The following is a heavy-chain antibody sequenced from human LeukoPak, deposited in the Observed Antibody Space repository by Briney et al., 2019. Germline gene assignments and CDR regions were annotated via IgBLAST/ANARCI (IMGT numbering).Heavy chain of an antibody. CDR1: GGSISTYY. V-gene: IGHV4-59*01. Sequence: SETLSLTCTVSGGSISTYYWSWIRQPPGKGLEWIGYISYSGDITYNPSLRSRVAISVDTSKNQFSLRLSSVTAADTAVYYCARRVSTMTQSDSWGRGTLVTVSS. D-gene: IGHD2-2*01. CDR3: ARRVSTMTQSDS. J-gene: IGHJ5*02. CDR2: ISYSGDI.